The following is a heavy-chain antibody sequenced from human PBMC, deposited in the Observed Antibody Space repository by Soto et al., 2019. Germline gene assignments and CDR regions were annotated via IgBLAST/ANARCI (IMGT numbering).Heavy chain of an antibody. J-gene: IGHJ6*02. V-gene: IGHV3-30-3*01. CDR3: ARDGRGYYYYGMDV. CDR1: GFTFSSYA. Sequence: QVQLVESGGGVVQPGRSLRLSCAASGFTFSSYALHWVRQAPSKGLEWVAVISYDGSNKYYADSVKGRFTISRDNSKNTLYLQMNSLRAEDTAVYYCARDGRGYYYYGMDVWGQGTTVTVSS. CDR2: ISYDGSNK.